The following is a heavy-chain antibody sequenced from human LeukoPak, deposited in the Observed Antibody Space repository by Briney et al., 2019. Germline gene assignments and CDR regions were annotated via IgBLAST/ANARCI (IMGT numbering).Heavy chain of an antibody. Sequence: GGSLRLSCAASGFTFSNYAVSWVRQAPEKGLEWVSGISGSGGNTYYADSVEGRFTISRDNSKNTLYLQMNSLRAGDTAVYYCATAYPHSSAGAFDIWGQGTMVTVSS. J-gene: IGHJ3*02. CDR3: ATAYPHSSAGAFDI. V-gene: IGHV3-23*01. CDR1: GFTFSNYA. CDR2: ISGSGGNT. D-gene: IGHD6-25*01.